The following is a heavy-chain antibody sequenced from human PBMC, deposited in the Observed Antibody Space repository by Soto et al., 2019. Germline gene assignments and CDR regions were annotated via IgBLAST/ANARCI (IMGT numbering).Heavy chain of an antibody. D-gene: IGHD6-13*01. V-gene: IGHV4-59*01. CDR3: ARRAAAAGTPFDY. CDR2: IYYSGST. J-gene: IGHJ4*02. Sequence: SETLSLTCTVSGGSISRYYWSWIRQPPGKRLESIGYIYYSGSTNYNPSLKSRVTISVDTSKNQFSLKLTSVTAADTAVYYWARRAAAAGTPFDYWGQGTLVTVSS. CDR1: GGSISRYY.